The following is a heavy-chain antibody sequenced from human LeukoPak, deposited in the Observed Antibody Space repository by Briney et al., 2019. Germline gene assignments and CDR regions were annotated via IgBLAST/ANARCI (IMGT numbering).Heavy chain of an antibody. CDR2: IRYDGSNK. V-gene: IGHV3-30*02. CDR3: AKNSITGTKNAFDI. J-gene: IGHJ3*02. CDR1: GFTFSSYG. D-gene: IGHD1-20*01. Sequence: GGSLRLSCAASGFTFSSYGMHWVRQAPGKGLGWVAFIRYDGSNKYYADSVKGRFTISRDNSKNTLYLQMNSLRAEDTAVYYCAKNSITGTKNAFDIWGQGTMVTVSS.